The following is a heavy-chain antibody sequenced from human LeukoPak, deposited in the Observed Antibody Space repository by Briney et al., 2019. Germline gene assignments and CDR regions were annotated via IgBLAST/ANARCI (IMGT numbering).Heavy chain of an antibody. J-gene: IGHJ4*02. CDR3: ARVPYYYGSGSYYRYYFDN. Sequence: ASVKVSCKASGYSFTNYYLHWVRQAPGQGLEWMGWINPNSGVTNYAQKFQGRVTMTRDMSISTAYMELSRLRSDDTAVYYCARVPYYYGSGSYYRYYFDNWGQGTLVTVSS. D-gene: IGHD3-10*01. CDR1: GYSFTNYY. V-gene: IGHV1-2*02. CDR2: INPNSGVT.